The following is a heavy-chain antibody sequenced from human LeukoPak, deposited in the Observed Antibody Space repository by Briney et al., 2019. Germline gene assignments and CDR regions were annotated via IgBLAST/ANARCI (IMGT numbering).Heavy chain of an antibody. CDR1: GYTYTGYY. CDR3: ARAYDFWSGWPFDY. CDR2: INPNSGGT. D-gene: IGHD3-3*01. J-gene: IGHJ4*02. Sequence: ASVKVSCKASGYTYTGYYMHWVRQAPGQGLEWMGWINPNSGGTNYAQKFQGWVTMTRDTSISTAYMELSRLRSDDTAVYYCARAYDFWSGWPFDYWGQGTLVTVSS. V-gene: IGHV1-2*04.